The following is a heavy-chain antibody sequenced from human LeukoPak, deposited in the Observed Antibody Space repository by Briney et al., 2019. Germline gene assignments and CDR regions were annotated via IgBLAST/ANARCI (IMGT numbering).Heavy chain of an antibody. CDR3: ARGRGSYKSGYYFDY. CDR1: GGSISSYY. CDR2: IYYSGST. J-gene: IGHJ4*02. D-gene: IGHD1-26*01. V-gene: IGHV4-59*01. Sequence: SETLSLTCTVSGGSISSYYWSWIRQPPGKGLEWIGYIYYSGSTNYNPSLKSRVTISVDTSKNQFSLKLSSVTAADTAVYYCARGRGSYKSGYYFDYWGQGTLVTVSS.